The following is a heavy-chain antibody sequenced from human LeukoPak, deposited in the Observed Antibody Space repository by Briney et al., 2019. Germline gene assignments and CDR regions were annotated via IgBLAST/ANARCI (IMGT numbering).Heavy chain of an antibody. D-gene: IGHD5-18*01. CDR1: GYTFTDYY. CDR3: ARAFDGYGAYYYYYMDV. V-gene: IGHV1-2*02. J-gene: IGHJ6*03. Sequence: ASVKVSCKASGYTFTDYYMHWVRQAPGQGLEWMGWINPNSGSTNYAQKFQGRVTMTRDTSISTAYMELSRLRSDDTAVYYCARAFDGYGAYYYYYMDVWGKGTTVTISS. CDR2: INPNSGST.